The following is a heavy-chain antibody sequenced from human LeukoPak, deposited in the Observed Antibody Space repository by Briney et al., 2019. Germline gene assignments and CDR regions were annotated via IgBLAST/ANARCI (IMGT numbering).Heavy chain of an antibody. CDR1: GGSISTYY. CDR3: ARQGYISGQGFRNNWFDP. J-gene: IGHJ5*02. D-gene: IGHD6-19*01. V-gene: IGHV4-39*01. CDR2: IFYSGST. Sequence: KPSETLSLTCTVSGGSISTYYWGWIRQPPGKGLEWIGTIFYSGSTYYNPSLKSRVTMSVDTSKNQFSLKPSSVTAADTAVYYCARQGYISGQGFRNNWFDPWGQGSLVTVSS.